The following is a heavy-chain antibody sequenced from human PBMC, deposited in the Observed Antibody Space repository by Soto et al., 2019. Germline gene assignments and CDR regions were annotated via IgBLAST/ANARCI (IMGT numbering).Heavy chain of an antibody. CDR1: CGSIVSYY. CDR2: IYYSGST. Sequence: SETLSLTCTFSCGSIVSYYWGWFRQPPGKGLEWIGYIYYSGSTNYSPSLKSRVTISVDTSKNQFSLKLRSVTAADTAVYYCARLGVSPSTASYYYGLDVWGQGTTVTVSS. D-gene: IGHD3-16*01. V-gene: IGHV4-59*01. J-gene: IGHJ6*02. CDR3: ARLGVSPSTASYYYGLDV.